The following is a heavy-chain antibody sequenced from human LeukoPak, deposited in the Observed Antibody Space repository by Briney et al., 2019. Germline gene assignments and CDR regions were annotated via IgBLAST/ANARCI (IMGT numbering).Heavy chain of an antibody. V-gene: IGHV3-7*01. Sequence: GGSLRLSCVASGFTFSSNWMSWVRQAPGKGLEWVANIKYDGGEKYYVDSVKGRFTISRDNAKNSVYLQMNSLRAEDTAVYYCAKDSDSGAYDYWGQGTLVTVSS. D-gene: IGHD6-19*01. CDR2: IKYDGGEK. J-gene: IGHJ4*02. CDR3: AKDSDSGAYDY. CDR1: GFTFSSNW.